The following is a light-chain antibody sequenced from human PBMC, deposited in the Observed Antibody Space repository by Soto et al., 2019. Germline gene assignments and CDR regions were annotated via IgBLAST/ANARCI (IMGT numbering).Light chain of an antibody. V-gene: IGKV1-5*03. J-gene: IGKJ1*01. CDR1: QTISSW. CDR3: QHYNSYSEA. Sequence: DIQMTQSPSTVSGYVGDRVTITCRASQTISSWLAWYQQKPGKAPKLLIYKASTLKSGVPSRFSGSGSGTEFTLTISSLQPDDFATYYCQHYNSYSEAFGQRGNVAIK. CDR2: KAS.